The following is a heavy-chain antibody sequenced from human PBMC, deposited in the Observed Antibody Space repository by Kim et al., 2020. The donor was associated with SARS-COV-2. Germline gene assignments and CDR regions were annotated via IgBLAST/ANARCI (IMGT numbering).Heavy chain of an antibody. CDR1: GGSFSGYY. CDR3: ARGDKLRFLEWFRFGGMDV. CDR2: INHSGST. J-gene: IGHJ6*02. Sequence: SETLSLTCAVYGGSFSGYYWSWIRQPPGKGLEWIGEINHSGSTNYNPSLKSRVTISVDTSKNQFSLKLSSVTAADTAVYYCARGDKLRFLEWFRFGGMDVWGQGTTVTVSS. D-gene: IGHD3-3*01. V-gene: IGHV4-34*01.